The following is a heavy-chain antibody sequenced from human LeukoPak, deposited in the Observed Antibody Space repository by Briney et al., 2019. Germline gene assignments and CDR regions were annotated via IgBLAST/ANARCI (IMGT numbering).Heavy chain of an antibody. CDR1: GFTFSSYW. CDR3: AQTTMIPVCIY. J-gene: IGHJ4*02. D-gene: IGHD4-17*01. V-gene: IGHV3-7*01. CDR2: IKQDGSEK. Sequence: GGSLRLSCAASGFTFSSYWMSWVRQAPGKGLEWVANIKQDGSEKYYVDSVKGRFTISRDNAKNSLYLQMNSLRAEDTAVYYCAQTTMIPVCIYWGQGTLVTVSS.